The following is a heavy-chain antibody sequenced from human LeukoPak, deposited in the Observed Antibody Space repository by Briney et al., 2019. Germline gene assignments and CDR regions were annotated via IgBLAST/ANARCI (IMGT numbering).Heavy chain of an antibody. CDR3: ARASLWGRLSTNYYYYMDV. D-gene: IGHD3-16*02. Sequence: ASVKVSCKASGYTFTSYGISWVRQARGQGLEWMGWISAYNGNTNYAQKLQGRVTMTTDTSTSTAYMELRSLRSDDTAVYYCARASLWGRLSTNYYYYMDVWGKGTTVTVSS. J-gene: IGHJ6*03. CDR1: GYTFTSYG. V-gene: IGHV1-18*01. CDR2: ISAYNGNT.